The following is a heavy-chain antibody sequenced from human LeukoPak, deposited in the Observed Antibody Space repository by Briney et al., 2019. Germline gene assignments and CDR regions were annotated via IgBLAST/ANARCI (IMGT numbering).Heavy chain of an antibody. J-gene: IGHJ4*02. CDR2: IKYDGSEE. CDR3: ASTTYYFN. V-gene: IGHV3-7*01. CDR1: GFIFSGYW. D-gene: IGHD3-10*01. Sequence: GGSLRLSCAASGFIFSGYWMTWVRQAPGKGLEWVANIKYDGSEENYVDSVKGRFTISRDNAKNSLFLQMNSLRVEDTAVYFCASTTYYFNWGQGTLVTVSS.